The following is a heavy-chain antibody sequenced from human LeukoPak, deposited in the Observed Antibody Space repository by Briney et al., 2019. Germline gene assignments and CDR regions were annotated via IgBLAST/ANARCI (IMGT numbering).Heavy chain of an antibody. Sequence: ASVKVSCKASGYTFTDYYIHWVRQAPRQGLEWMGWITPYSGGTDYAQKFQGRVTMTMDTSISTVYMELSRLRSDDTAVYYCAREFNTYYYGSGSHDAFDIWGQGTEVTVS. CDR1: GYTFTDYY. J-gene: IGHJ3*02. V-gene: IGHV1-2*02. D-gene: IGHD3-10*01. CDR2: ITPYSGGT. CDR3: AREFNTYYYGSGSHDAFDI.